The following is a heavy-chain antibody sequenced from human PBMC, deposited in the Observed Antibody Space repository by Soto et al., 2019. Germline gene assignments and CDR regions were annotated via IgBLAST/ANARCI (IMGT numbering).Heavy chain of an antibody. V-gene: IGHV5-51*01. Sequence: GESLKISCKGSGYSFTSYWIGWVRQMPGKGLEWMGIIYPGDSDTRYSPSFQGQVTISADKSISTAYLQWSSLKASDTAMYYCARGGYYYGSGSYEYYYYGMDVWGHGTTVTVSS. CDR1: GYSFTSYW. D-gene: IGHD3-10*01. CDR3: ARGGYYYGSGSYEYYYYGMDV. CDR2: IYPGDSDT. J-gene: IGHJ6*02.